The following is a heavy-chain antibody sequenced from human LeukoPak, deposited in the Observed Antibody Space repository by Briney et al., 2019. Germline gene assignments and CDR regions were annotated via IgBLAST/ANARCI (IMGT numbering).Heavy chain of an antibody. CDR2: IYRGDSDT. Sequence: GESLKISCKASGYTSTTYWIGWVRQMPGKGLAWMGIIYRGDSDTRYSPSFQGQVTISVDKSISTAYLQWSSLKASDTAIYYCARNGNYLDAFNIWGQGTMVTVSS. D-gene: IGHD1-7*01. J-gene: IGHJ3*02. CDR1: GYTSTTYW. V-gene: IGHV5-51*01. CDR3: ARNGNYLDAFNI.